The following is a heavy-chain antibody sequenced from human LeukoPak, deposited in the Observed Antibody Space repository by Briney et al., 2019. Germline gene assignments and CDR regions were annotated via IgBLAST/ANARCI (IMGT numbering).Heavy chain of an antibody. CDR1: GLSFRDHY. J-gene: IGHJ5*02. V-gene: IGHV3-72*01. CDR3: ARDTAVALDL. Sequence: PGGSARFSRAASGLSFRDHYMAGVRQSPGKGLEWVVRITNNPHSYSAQYAASVKGRFTVSRDESEQSVYLQMNSLQTEDTAVYYCARDTAVALDLWGQGTLVTVSS. CDR2: ITNNPHSYSA. D-gene: IGHD6-19*01.